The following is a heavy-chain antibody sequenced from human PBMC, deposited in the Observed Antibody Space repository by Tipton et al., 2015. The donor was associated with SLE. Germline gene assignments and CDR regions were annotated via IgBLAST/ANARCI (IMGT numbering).Heavy chain of an antibody. CDR2: ISAYNGNT. V-gene: IGHV1-18*01. J-gene: IGHJ4*02. CDR1: GGTFSSYA. CDR3: ARVLGLQGGGYFDY. D-gene: IGHD3-10*01. Sequence: QSGAEVKKPGSSVKVSCKASGGTFSSYAISWVRQAPGQGLEWMGWISAYNGNTNYAQKLQGRVTMTTDTSTSTAYMELRSLRSDDTAVYYCARVLGLQGGGYFDYWGQGTLVTVSS.